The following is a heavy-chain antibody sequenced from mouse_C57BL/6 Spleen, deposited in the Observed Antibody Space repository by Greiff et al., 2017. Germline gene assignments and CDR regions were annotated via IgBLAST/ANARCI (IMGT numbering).Heavy chain of an antibody. J-gene: IGHJ4*01. CDR2: ISSGSSTI. Sequence: DVMLVESGGGLVKPGGSLKLSCAASGFTFSDYGMHWVRQAPEKGLEWVAYISSGSSTIYYADTVKGRFTISRDNAKNTLFLQMTSLRSEDTAMYYCARMGLYSNYEGYAMDYWGQGTSVTVSS. D-gene: IGHD2-5*01. V-gene: IGHV5-17*01. CDR1: GFTFSDYG. CDR3: ARMGLYSNYEGYAMDY.